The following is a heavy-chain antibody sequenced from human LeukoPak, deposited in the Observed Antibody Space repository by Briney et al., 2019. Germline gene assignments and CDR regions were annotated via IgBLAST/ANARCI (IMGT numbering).Heavy chain of an antibody. Sequence: GVSLRLSCAASGFTFSSYGMHWVRQAPGKGLEWVAVISYDGSNKYYADSVKGRFTISRDNSKNTLYLQMNSLRAEDTTVYYCAKGDFDYWGQGTLVTVSS. CDR2: ISYDGSNK. V-gene: IGHV3-30*18. CDR3: AKGDFDY. J-gene: IGHJ4*02. CDR1: GFTFSSYG.